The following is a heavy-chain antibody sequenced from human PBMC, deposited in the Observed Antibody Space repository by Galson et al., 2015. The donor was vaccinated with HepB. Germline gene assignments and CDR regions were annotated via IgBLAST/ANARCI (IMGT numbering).Heavy chain of an antibody. CDR1: GYSFSNYG. J-gene: IGHJ6*02. D-gene: IGHD1-1*01. CDR3: ARDSRLELRLNNYFSYGMDV. CDR2: FSGYDGST. V-gene: IGHV1-18*01. Sequence: SVKVSCKASGYSFSNYGLSWIRQAPGPGLEWMGWFSGYDGSTNYAQKFQGRVTMTADASTSTAYLELTNLRSDDTAVYYCARDSRLELRLNNYFSYGMDVWGQGSAVTVSS.